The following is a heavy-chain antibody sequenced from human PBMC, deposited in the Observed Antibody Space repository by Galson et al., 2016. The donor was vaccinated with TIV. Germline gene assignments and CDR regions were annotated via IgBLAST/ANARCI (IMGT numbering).Heavy chain of an antibody. CDR3: ARNFSSGWFDL. Sequence: ETLSLTCSVSGGSMYGTNFYWGWLRQSPGKGLEWTGSVYYSGSTTYNPSLKSRVTISVDMSRNQFSLRLSSMTAADTALYYCARNFSSGWFDLWGQGTLVTVSS. J-gene: IGHJ4*02. CDR1: GGSMYGTNFY. CDR2: VYYSGST. D-gene: IGHD6-19*01. V-gene: IGHV4-39*01.